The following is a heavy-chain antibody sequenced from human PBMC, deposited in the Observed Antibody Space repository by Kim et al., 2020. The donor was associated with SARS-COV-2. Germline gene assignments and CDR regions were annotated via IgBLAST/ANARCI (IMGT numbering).Heavy chain of an antibody. CDR3: TRGFVL. Sequence: SKGRKTGDADSVKGRFTRSRANAKNTLYLQMNSLRAEDTAVYYCTRGFVLWGRGTLVTVSS. V-gene: IGHV3-74*01. J-gene: IGHJ2*01. CDR2: SKGRKT.